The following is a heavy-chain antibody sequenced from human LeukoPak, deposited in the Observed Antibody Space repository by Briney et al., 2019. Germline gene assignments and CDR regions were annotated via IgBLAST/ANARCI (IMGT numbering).Heavy chain of an antibody. Sequence: PGGSLRLSCAASGFTFSSYGMHWVRQAPSKGLEWVAVICFDGSNKYYADSVKGRFTVSRDNSKNTMDLQMNSLRAEDTAVYYCAREQYGSDDALDIWGQGTMVTVSS. D-gene: IGHD4-17*01. CDR3: AREQYGSDDALDI. V-gene: IGHV3-33*01. CDR1: GFTFSSYG. CDR2: ICFDGSNK. J-gene: IGHJ3*02.